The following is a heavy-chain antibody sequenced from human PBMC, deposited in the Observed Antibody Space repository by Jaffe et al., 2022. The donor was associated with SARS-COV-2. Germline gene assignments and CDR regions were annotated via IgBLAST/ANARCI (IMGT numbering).Heavy chain of an antibody. V-gene: IGHV3-23*01. J-gene: IGHJ4*02. D-gene: IGHD3-22*01. CDR1: GFTFSSYA. CDR3: AKDAPNYSDTSAHYGDY. CDR2: ISSSGDST. Sequence: EVQLLESGGGLVQPGGSLRLSCAASGFTFSSYAMTWVRQAPGKGLEWVSSISSSGDSTYYADSVKGRFTISRDNSKNTLYVQMNSLRAEDTAVYYCAKDAPNYSDTSAHYGDYWGQGTLVTVSS.